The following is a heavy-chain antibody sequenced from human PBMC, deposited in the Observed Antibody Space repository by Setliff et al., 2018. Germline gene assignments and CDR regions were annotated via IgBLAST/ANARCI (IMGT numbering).Heavy chain of an antibody. CDR2: ISAYNDNT. V-gene: IGHV1-18*01. J-gene: IGHJ6*03. CDR1: GYTFTNYG. CDR3: ARERGDIVTTTSYYYYLDV. Sequence: ASVKVSCKASGYTFTNYGISWVRQAPGQGLEWMGWISAYNDNTNYAQKVQGRVTMTTDTSTSTAYMELRSLTSDGTAVYYCARERGDIVTTTSYYYYLDVWGKGTTVTVSS. D-gene: IGHD5-12*01.